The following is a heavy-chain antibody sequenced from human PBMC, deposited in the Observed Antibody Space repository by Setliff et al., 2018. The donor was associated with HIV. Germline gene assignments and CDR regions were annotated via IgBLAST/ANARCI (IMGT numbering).Heavy chain of an antibody. CDR3: ARDRTITIFGVVLSYMDV. CDR1: GGSISSYY. J-gene: IGHJ6*03. D-gene: IGHD3-3*01. CDR2: IYTSGST. Sequence: SETLSLTCTVSGGSISSYYWSWIRQPPGKGLEWIGYIYTSGSTNYNPSLKSRVTISVDTSKNQFSLKLSSVTAADTAAYYCARDRTITIFGVVLSYMDVWGKGTTVTVS. V-gene: IGHV4-4*08.